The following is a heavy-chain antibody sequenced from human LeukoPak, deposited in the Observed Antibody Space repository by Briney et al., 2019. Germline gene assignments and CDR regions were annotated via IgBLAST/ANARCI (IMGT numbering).Heavy chain of an antibody. J-gene: IGHJ6*02. CDR3: TRTQYSSSWYSGYYYYGMDV. Sequence: GRSLRLSCTASGFTLGDYAMSWVRQAPGKGLEWVGFIRSKAYGGTAEYAASVKGRFTISRDDSKSIAYLQMNSLKTEDTAVYYCTRTQYSSSWYSGYYYYGMDVWGQGTTVTASS. V-gene: IGHV3-49*04. CDR2: IRSKAYGGTA. CDR1: GFTLGDYA. D-gene: IGHD6-13*01.